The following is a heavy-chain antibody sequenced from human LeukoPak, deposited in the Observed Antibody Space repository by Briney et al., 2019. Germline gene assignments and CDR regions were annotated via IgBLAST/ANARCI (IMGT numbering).Heavy chain of an antibody. CDR3: ARDLRSGYYGSGAFDI. CDR1: GGSISSGGYY. J-gene: IGHJ3*02. Sequence: PSETLSLTCTVSGGSISSGGYYWSWIRQPPGKGLEWIGYIYHSGSTYYNPSLKSRVTISVDRSKNQFSLKLSSVTAADTAVYYCARDLRSGYYGSGAFDIWGQGTMVTVSS. CDR2: IYHSGST. V-gene: IGHV4-30-2*01. D-gene: IGHD3-22*01.